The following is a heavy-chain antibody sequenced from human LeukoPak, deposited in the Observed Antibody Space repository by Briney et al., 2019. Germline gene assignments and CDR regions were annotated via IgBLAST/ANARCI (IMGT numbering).Heavy chain of an antibody. CDR1: GYSISSGYY. CDR2: IYHSGST. J-gene: IGHJ6*03. D-gene: IGHD3-10*01. CDR3: ARAITMVRGVISYYMDV. Sequence: SETLSLTCTVSGYSISSGYYWGWIRQPPGKGLEWIGSIYHSGSTYYNPSLKSRVTISVDTSKTQFSLKLSSVTAADTAVYYCARAITMVRGVISYYMDVWGKGTTVTVSS. V-gene: IGHV4-38-2*02.